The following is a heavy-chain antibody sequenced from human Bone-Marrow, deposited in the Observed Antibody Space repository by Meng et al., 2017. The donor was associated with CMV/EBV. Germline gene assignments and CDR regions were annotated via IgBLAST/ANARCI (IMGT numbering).Heavy chain of an antibody. V-gene: IGHV4-59*01. CDR3: ARGGDDYGDSNEDYGMDV. D-gene: IGHD4-17*01. CDR2: IYYSGST. J-gene: IGHJ6*02. CDR1: GGSISSYY. Sequence: SETLSLTCTVSGGSISSYYWSWIRQPPGKGLEWIGYIYYSGSTNYNPSLKSRVTISVETSKNQFSLKLSFVTAADTAVYYCARGGDDYGDSNEDYGMDVWGQGTTVTVSS.